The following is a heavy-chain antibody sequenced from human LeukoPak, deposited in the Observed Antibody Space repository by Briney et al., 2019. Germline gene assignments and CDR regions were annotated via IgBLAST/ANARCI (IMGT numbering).Heavy chain of an antibody. CDR3: ARGGSSSPVISVH. Sequence: GGSLRLSCAASGFTFSDYNMNWVRQAPGKGLEWVSSITSSSSYMYYADSVKGRFTISRDNAGNSLYLQMNSLRAEDTAVYCCARGGSSSPVISVHWGQGTLVTVSS. CDR1: GFTFSDYN. CDR2: ITSSSSYM. D-gene: IGHD6-6*01. J-gene: IGHJ4*02. V-gene: IGHV3-21*01.